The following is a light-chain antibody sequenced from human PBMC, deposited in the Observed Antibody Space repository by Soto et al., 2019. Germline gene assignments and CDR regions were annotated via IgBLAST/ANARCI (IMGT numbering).Light chain of an antibody. CDR2: DVR. CDR1: SSDVGAHNY. V-gene: IGLV2-14*03. CDR3: SSYTYTSTLVI. Sequence: QSALTQPASVSGSPGQSIAISCTGTSSDVGAHNYVSWYQQHPGQAPKLIIYDVRNRPSGVSTRFSAFKSGNTASLTISGRQAEDEADYYCSSYTYTSTLVIFGGGTQLTVL. J-gene: IGLJ2*01.